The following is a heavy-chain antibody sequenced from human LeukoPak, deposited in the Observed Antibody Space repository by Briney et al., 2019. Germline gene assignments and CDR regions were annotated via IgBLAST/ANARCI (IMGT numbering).Heavy chain of an antibody. D-gene: IGHD3-22*01. V-gene: IGHV3-11*05. Sequence: PGGALRLSCAASGXTFSDEYMSWIRQAPGKGLEWVSYISNSGSYTNYADSVKGRFTISRDNAKNSLYLQMTSLRVEDTAVYHCAKGDYYDSSGYYGDYWGQGTLVTVSS. CDR3: AKGDYYDSSGYYGDY. CDR1: GXTFSDEY. CDR2: ISNSGSYT. J-gene: IGHJ4*02.